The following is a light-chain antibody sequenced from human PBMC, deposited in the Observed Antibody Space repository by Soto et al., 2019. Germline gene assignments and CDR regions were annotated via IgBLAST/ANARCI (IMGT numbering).Light chain of an antibody. CDR1: QSVSTN. CDR3: QQYNNFWT. J-gene: IGKJ1*01. V-gene: IGKV3-15*01. Sequence: EVVMTQSPATLSVSPGERVTLSCRASQSVSTNLVWYQQKPGQPPKLLFYDASTRATGIPARFSGSGSGTEFTLTISSLQSEDFAVYYCQQYNNFWTFGQGTKVEIK. CDR2: DAS.